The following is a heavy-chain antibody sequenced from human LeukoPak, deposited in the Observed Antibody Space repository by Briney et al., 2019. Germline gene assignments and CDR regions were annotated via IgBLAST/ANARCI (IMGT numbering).Heavy chain of an antibody. J-gene: IGHJ6*03. D-gene: IGHD4-23*01. CDR1: GFTSSTYA. Sequence: PGGSLRLSCAASGFTSSTYAMSWVRQAPGKGLEWVSAISGSTGSTYYADSVKGRFTISRDNSKNTLFLQMNSLRAEDTAMYYCAKGAAGTGGYYYYYYMDVWGKGTTVTVSS. V-gene: IGHV3-23*01. CDR3: AKGAAGTGGYYYYYYMDV. CDR2: ISGSTGST.